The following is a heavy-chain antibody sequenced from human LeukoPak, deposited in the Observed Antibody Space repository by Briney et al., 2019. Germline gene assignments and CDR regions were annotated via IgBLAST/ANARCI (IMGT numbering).Heavy chain of an antibody. Sequence: GGSLRLSCAPSGFTFSSHAMSWVRQAPGKGLEWVSAISGSGGSTYYADSVKGRFTISRDNSKNTLYLQMNSLRAEDTAVYYCAKDRFRYSSGWYPFDYWGQGTLVTVSS. J-gene: IGHJ4*02. CDR1: GFTFSSHA. CDR3: AKDRFRYSSGWYPFDY. D-gene: IGHD6-19*01. V-gene: IGHV3-23*01. CDR2: ISGSGGST.